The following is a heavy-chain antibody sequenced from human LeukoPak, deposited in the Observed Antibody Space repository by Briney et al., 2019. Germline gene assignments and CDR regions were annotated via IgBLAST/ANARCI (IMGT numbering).Heavy chain of an antibody. CDR3: ARGGGSSSGNCFDP. V-gene: IGHV4-30-2*01. Sequence: PSQTLSLTCAVSGGSISSGGYSWRWIRQPPGKGLEWIGYIYHSGSTYYNPSLKSRVTISLDRSKNQFSLKLSSVTAADTAVYYCARGGGSSSGNCFDPWGQGTLVTVSS. CDR2: IYHSGST. CDR1: GGSISSGGYS. J-gene: IGHJ5*02. D-gene: IGHD3-22*01.